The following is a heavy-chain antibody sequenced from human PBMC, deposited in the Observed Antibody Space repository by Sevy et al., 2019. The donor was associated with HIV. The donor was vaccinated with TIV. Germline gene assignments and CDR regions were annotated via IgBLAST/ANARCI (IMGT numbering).Heavy chain of an antibody. V-gene: IGHV1-3*01. CDR3: ARGTMVRGVIIGSYNWFDP. Sequence: ASVKVSCKASGYTFTSYAMHWVRQAPGQRLEWMGWINAGNGNTKYSQKFQGRVTITRDTSASTAYIELSSLRSEDTAVYYCARGTMVRGVIIGSYNWFDPWGQGTLVTVSS. CDR2: INAGNGNT. J-gene: IGHJ5*02. CDR1: GYTFTSYA. D-gene: IGHD3-10*01.